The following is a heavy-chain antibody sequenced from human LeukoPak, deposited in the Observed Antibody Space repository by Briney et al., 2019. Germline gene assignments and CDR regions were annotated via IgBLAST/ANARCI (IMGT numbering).Heavy chain of an antibody. CDR3: SRSSAAAGAVGY. J-gene: IGHJ4*02. V-gene: IGHV1-2*02. Sequence: ASVKVSCKASGYSFTAHYIHWVRQAPGQGLEWMGSINPNTGGTNYAEKFQGRVTMTSDTSTTTAYMGLSRLSSDDTAVYFCSRSSAAAGAVGYWGQETLVTVSS. CDR1: GYSFTAHY. CDR2: INPNTGGT. D-gene: IGHD6-13*01.